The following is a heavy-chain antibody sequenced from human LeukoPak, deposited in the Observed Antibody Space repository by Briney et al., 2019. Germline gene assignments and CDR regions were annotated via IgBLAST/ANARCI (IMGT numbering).Heavy chain of an antibody. CDR2: IYYSGST. V-gene: IGHV4-59*08. J-gene: IGHJ3*02. Sequence: SETLSLTCTVSGGSISSYYWSWIRQPPGKGLEWIGYIYYSGSTNYNPSLKSRVTISVDTSKNQFSLKLSSVTAADTAVYYCARGDYYDRRVNAFDIWGQGTMVTVSS. CDR3: ARGDYYDRRVNAFDI. D-gene: IGHD3-22*01. CDR1: GGSISSYY.